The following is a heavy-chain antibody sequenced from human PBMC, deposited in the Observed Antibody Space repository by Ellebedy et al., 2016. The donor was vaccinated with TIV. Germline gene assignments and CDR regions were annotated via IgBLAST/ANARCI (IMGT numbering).Heavy chain of an antibody. CDR3: ASRYRIAAAYYRY. V-gene: IGHV4-34*01. D-gene: IGHD6-13*01. Sequence: SETLSLTXTVSGGSISSYYWSWIRQPPGKGLEWIGEINHSGSTNYNPSLKSRVTISVDTSKNQFSLKLSSVTAADTAVYYCASRYRIAAAYYRYWGQGTLVTVSS. CDR1: GGSISSYY. J-gene: IGHJ4*02. CDR2: INHSGST.